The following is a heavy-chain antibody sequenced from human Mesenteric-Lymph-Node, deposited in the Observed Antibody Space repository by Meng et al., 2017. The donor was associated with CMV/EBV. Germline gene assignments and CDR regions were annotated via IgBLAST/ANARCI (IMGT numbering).Heavy chain of an antibody. Sequence: LPCAVFGGSFSVYYWSWIRQPPGKGLEWIGEINHSGSTNYNPSLKSRVTISVDTSKNQFSLKLSSVTAADTAVYYCASGMVAGSRFDPWGQGTLVTVSS. CDR2: INHSGST. CDR1: GGSFSVYY. J-gene: IGHJ5*02. CDR3: ASGMVAGSRFDP. D-gene: IGHD2-15*01. V-gene: IGHV4-34*01.